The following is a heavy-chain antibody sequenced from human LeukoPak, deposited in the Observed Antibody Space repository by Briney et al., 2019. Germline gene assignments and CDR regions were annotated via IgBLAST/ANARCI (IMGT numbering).Heavy chain of an antibody. CDR1: GFTFDDYA. D-gene: IGHD6-19*01. J-gene: IGHJ6*02. Sequence: GGSLRLSCAASGFTFDDYAMHWVRQAPGKGLEWVSGISWNSGSIGYADSVKGRFTISRDNAKNSLYLQMNSLRAEDTALYYCARGSPGYSSGWYYYYYGMDVWGQGTTVTVSS. V-gene: IGHV3-9*01. CDR2: ISWNSGSI. CDR3: ARGSPGYSSGWYYYYYGMDV.